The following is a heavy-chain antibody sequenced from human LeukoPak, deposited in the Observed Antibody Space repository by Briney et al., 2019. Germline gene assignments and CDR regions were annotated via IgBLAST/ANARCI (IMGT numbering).Heavy chain of an antibody. D-gene: IGHD2-21*02. V-gene: IGHV4-59*01. Sequence: SETLSLTCTVSGGSISSYYWSWIRQPPGKGLEWIGYIYYSGSTNYNPSLKSRVTISVDTSKNQFSLKLSSVTAADTAVYYCARVPVVVTAGYYYGMDVWGQGTTVTVSS. J-gene: IGHJ6*02. CDR2: IYYSGST. CDR1: GGSISSYY. CDR3: ARVPVVVTAGYYYGMDV.